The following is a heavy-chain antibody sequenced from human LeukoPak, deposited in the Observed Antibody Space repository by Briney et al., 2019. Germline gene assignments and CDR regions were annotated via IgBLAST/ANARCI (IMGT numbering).Heavy chain of an antibody. J-gene: IGHJ4*02. V-gene: IGHV1-18*04. CDR3: ARDQYDYVWGSYRPYFDY. Sequence: ASVKVSCKAAGYTFTSYGISWVRQAPGQGLEWMGSISPYNGNTKYAERLQGRVIMTTDTSTRTAYMELRGLRSDDTAVFYCARDQYDYVWGSYRPYFDYWGQGTLVTVSS. CDR1: GYTFTSYG. D-gene: IGHD3-16*02. CDR2: ISPYNGNT.